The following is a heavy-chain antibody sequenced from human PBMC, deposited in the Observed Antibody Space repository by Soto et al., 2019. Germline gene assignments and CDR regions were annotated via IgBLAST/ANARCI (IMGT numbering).Heavy chain of an antibody. D-gene: IGHD6-13*01. Sequence: GESLKISCKGSGYSFTSYWIGWVRQMPGKGLEWMGIIYPGDSDTRYSPSFQGQVTISADKAISTAYLQWSSLKASDTAMDYCARLFSSSSYAFDIWGQGTMVTVSS. CDR2: IYPGDSDT. J-gene: IGHJ3*02. V-gene: IGHV5-51*01. CDR1: GYSFTSYW. CDR3: ARLFSSSSYAFDI.